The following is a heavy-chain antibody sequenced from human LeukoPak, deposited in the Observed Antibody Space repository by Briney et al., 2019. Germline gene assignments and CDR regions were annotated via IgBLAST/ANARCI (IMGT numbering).Heavy chain of an antibody. V-gene: IGHV1-69*05. CDR2: IIPIFATA. D-gene: IGHD5-18*01. CDR1: GGTFSSYG. CDR3: ASSTRGVHEYSYGGYFDY. J-gene: IGHJ4*02. Sequence: GASVKVSCKTSGGTFSSYGISWVRQAPGQGLEWMGGIIPIFATANYAQKFQGRVTITTDESTSTAYMELSSLRSEDTAVYYCASSTRGVHEYSYGGYFDYWGQGTLVTVSS.